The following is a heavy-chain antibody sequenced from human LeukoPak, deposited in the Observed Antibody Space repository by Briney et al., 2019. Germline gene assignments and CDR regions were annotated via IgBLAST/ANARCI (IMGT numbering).Heavy chain of an antibody. CDR3: AREPPPHLTGYPIRWFDP. CDR2: ISAYNGNT. D-gene: IGHD3-9*01. J-gene: IGHJ5*02. V-gene: IGHV1-18*01. CDR1: GYTFTSYG. Sequence: ASVTVSCKASGYTFTSYGISWVRQAPGQGLEWMGWISAYNGNTSYAQTLQGRVTMTTDTATSTAYMELRSLRSDDTAVYYCAREPPPHLTGYPIRWFDPWGQGTLVTVSS.